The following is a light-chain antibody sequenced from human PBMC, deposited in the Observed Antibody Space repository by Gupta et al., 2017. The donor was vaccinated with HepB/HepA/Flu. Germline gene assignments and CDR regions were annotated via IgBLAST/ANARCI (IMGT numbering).Light chain of an antibody. CDR1: QSISSW. V-gene: IGKV1-5*03. CDR2: KAS. Sequence: DIQMTQSPSTLSASVGDRVTITCRASQSISSWLAWYQQKPGKAPKLLIYKASILESGVPSRFSGSGSGTECTLTISSLQPDDFATYYCQQYKSFGQGTKVEIK. CDR3: QQYKS. J-gene: IGKJ1*01.